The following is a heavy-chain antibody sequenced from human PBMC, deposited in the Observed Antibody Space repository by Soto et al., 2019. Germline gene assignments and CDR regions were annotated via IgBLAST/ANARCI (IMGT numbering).Heavy chain of an antibody. CDR2: IGGSGVIT. Sequence: GGALRLSCRASGFSFISFAMTWVRQAPGKGQEWVSSIGGSGVITYYADSVKGRFTISRDNSRNKLFLHMNSLRADDTAVYHCAKDPNGDYVGAFDSWGQGTLVTVSS. J-gene: IGHJ4*02. CDR1: GFSFISFA. D-gene: IGHD4-17*01. V-gene: IGHV3-23*01. CDR3: AKDPNGDYVGAFDS.